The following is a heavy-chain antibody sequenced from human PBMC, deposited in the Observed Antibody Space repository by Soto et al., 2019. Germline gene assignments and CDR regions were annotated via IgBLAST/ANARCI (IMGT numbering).Heavy chain of an antibody. CDR3: AGGGGGGLWVNWFDP. D-gene: IGHD3-16*01. J-gene: IGHJ5*02. Sequence: QVQLVQSGAEVKKPGSSVKVSCKASGGTFSSYAISWVRQAPGQGLEWMGGIIPIFGTANYAQKFQGRVTITAHKSTSKAYRELGGQRSEEPAGYYGAGGGGGGLWVNWFDPWGQGTLVTVSS. V-gene: IGHV1-69*06. CDR1: GGTFSSYA. CDR2: IIPIFGTA.